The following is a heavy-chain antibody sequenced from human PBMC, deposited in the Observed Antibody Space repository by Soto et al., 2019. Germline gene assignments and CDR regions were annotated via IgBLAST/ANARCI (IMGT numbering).Heavy chain of an antibody. CDR2: IRSKANSYAT. Sequence: EVQLVESGGGLVQPGGSLKLSCAASGFTFSGSAMHWVRQASGKGLEWVGRIRSKANSYATAYAASVKGRFTISRDDSKNTAYLQMNSLKTEDTAVYYCTRLGSYYRGMDVWGQGTTVTVSS. CDR1: GFTFSGSA. D-gene: IGHD1-26*01. J-gene: IGHJ6*02. CDR3: TRLGSYYRGMDV. V-gene: IGHV3-73*02.